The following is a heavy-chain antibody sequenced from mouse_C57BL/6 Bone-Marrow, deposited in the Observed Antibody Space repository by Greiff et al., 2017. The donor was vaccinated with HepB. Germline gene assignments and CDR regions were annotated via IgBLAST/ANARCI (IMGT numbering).Heavy chain of an antibody. CDR1: GFTFSSYA. V-gene: IGHV5-9-1*02. CDR3: TRDGGYYWYFDV. J-gene: IGHJ1*03. Sequence: EVQRVESGEGLVKPGGSLKLSCAASGFTFSSYAMSWVRQTPEKRLEWVAYISSGGDYIYYADTVKGRFTISRDNARNTLYLQMSSLKSEDTAMYYCTRDGGYYWYFDVWGTGTTVTVSS. D-gene: IGHD2-2*01. CDR2: ISSGGDYI.